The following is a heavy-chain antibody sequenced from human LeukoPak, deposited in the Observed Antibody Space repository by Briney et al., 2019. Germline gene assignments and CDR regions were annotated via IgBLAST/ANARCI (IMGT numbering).Heavy chain of an antibody. V-gene: IGHV3-30*03. CDR2: ISYDGSNK. D-gene: IGHD1-1*01. CDR3: ARGTGTTAYFDY. CDR1: GFTFSSYG. J-gene: IGHJ4*02. Sequence: QPGRSLRLSCAASGFTFSSYGMHWVRQAPGKGLEWVAVISYDGSNKYYADSVKGRFTISRDNAKNSLYLQVNSLRAEDTAVYYCARGTGTTAYFDYWGQGTLVTVSS.